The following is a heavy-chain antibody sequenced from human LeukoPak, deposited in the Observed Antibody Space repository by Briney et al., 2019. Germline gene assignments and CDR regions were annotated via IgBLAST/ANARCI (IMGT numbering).Heavy chain of an antibody. CDR1: GGSFSGYY. J-gene: IGHJ5*02. Sequence: PSETLSLTCAVYGGSFSGYYWSWIRQPPGKGLEWIGEINHSGSTNYNPSLKSRVTISVDTSKNQFSLKLSSVTAADTAVYYCARGGIVVVPAARGPNWFDPWGQGTLVTVSS. CDR2: INHSGST. D-gene: IGHD2-2*01. CDR3: ARGGIVVVPAARGPNWFDP. V-gene: IGHV4-34*01.